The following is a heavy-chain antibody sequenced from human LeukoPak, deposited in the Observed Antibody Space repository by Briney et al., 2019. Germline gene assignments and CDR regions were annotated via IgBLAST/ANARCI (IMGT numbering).Heavy chain of an antibody. D-gene: IGHD3-10*01. J-gene: IGHJ5*02. CDR2: IRGRAFGGTT. V-gene: IGHV3-49*04. CDR3: TRRNRGGVRGVMFDP. CDR1: GFTFRGFA. Sequence: GGSLRLSCVGSGFTFRGFAMSWVRLPPGKGLEWVGLIRGRAFGGTTEYATSVKGTFTISRDNSKSIAYLQMNSLKTEDTAVYYCTRRNRGGVRGVMFDPWGQGTLVTVSS.